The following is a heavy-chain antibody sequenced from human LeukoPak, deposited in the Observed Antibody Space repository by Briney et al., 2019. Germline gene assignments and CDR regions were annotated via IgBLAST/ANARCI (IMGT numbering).Heavy chain of an antibody. CDR3: ARDGDYYGSEYYYYYMDV. J-gene: IGHJ6*03. CDR1: GFTFSSYE. V-gene: IGHV3-48*03. D-gene: IGHD3-10*01. CDR2: ISSSGSTI. Sequence: GGSLRLSCAASGFTFSSYEMNWVRQAPGKGLEWVSYISSSGSTIYYADSVKGRFTISRDNAKNSLYLQMNSLRAEDTAVYYCARDGDYYGSEYYYYYMDVWGKGTTVTISS.